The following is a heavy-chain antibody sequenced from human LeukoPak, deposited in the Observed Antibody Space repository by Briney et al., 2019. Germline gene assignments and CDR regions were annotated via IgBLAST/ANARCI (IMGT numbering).Heavy chain of an antibody. Sequence: GGSLRLSCAASGFTFSSYEMNWVRQAPGKGLEWVSYISSSGSTIYYADSVKGRFTISRDNVKNSLYLQLDSLGAEDTAVYYCARVGSGWYFDYWGEGTLVTVSS. J-gene: IGHJ4*02. CDR1: GFTFSSYE. CDR2: ISSSGSTI. D-gene: IGHD6-19*01. CDR3: ARVGSGWYFDY. V-gene: IGHV3-48*03.